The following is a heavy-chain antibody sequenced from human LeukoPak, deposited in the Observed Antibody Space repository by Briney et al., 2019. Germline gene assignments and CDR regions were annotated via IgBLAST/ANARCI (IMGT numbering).Heavy chain of an antibody. V-gene: IGHV3-7*01. CDR3: AKDHSRQVATFDS. CDR1: GFTFSSYW. CDR2: IKQDGSEK. Sequence: GGSLRLSCAASGFTFSSYWMSWVRQAPGKGLEWVANIKQDGSEKYYVDSVKGRFTISRDNAKNSLYLQMNSLRAEDTAVYYCAKDHSRQVATFDSWGQGTLVTVSS. J-gene: IGHJ4*02. D-gene: IGHD5-12*01.